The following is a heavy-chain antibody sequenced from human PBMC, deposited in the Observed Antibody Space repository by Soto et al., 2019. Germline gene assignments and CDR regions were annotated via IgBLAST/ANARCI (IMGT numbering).Heavy chain of an antibody. CDR1: GYNFKSFD. CDR3: VKDNWNSNFDYVGMDV. CDR2: VNPSTGEA. V-gene: IGHV1-8*02. J-gene: IGHJ6*02. D-gene: IGHD1-7*01. Sequence: QVQLVQSGAEVKKPGASVKVSCTPSGYNFKSFDINWVRQASGQGLEWMGWVNPSTGEANYGEKCQGRLTMTRDTSTNTVCMELRRLTSEDTGVYYCVKDNWNSNFDYVGMDVGGHGTTLIVS.